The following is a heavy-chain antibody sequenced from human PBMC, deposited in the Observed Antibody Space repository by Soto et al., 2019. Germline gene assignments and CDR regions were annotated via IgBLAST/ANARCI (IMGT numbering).Heavy chain of an antibody. CDR1: GYISTY. D-gene: IGHD3-16*01. CDR3: ARGPCYYDNDNYFY. Sequence: GASVKVSCKASGYISTYIHWVRQASGQGLEWIGIINLNDASTRYARDLEGRVTVTRDMSTSTVYMELTSLKFDDTAVYYCARGPCYYDNDNYFYWSQGTPVTVSS. J-gene: IGHJ4*01. CDR2: INLNDAST. V-gene: IGHV1-46*01.